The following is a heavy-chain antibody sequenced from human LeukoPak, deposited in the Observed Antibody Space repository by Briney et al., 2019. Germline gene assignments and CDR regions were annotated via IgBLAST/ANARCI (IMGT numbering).Heavy chain of an antibody. V-gene: IGHV1-18*01. Sequence: ASVKVSCKASGYTFTSYGISWVRQAPGQGLEWLGWITTYNGNSNYAQESQGRVILTTDTATSTAYMELRSLKSDDTAVYYCARAFPMGPITAYYSYMDVWGKGTTVTVSS. CDR2: ITTYNGNS. J-gene: IGHJ6*03. D-gene: IGHD1-26*01. CDR1: GYTFTSYG. CDR3: ARAFPMGPITAYYSYMDV.